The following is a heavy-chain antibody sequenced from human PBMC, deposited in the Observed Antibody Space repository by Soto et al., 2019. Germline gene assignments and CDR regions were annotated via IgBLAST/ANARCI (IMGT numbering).Heavy chain of an antibody. J-gene: IGHJ4*02. Sequence: SETLSLTCTVSGGSISSYYWSWIRQPPGKGLEWIGYIYYSGSTNYNPSLKSRVTISVDTSKNQFSLKLSSVTAADTAVYYCARALYHYDFWSGYYMPHFDYWGQGTLVTVSS. V-gene: IGHV4-59*01. D-gene: IGHD3-3*01. CDR2: IYYSGST. CDR1: GGSISSYY. CDR3: ARALYHYDFWSGYYMPHFDY.